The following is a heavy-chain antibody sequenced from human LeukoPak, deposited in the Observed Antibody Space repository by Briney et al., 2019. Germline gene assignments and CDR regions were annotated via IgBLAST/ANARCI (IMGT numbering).Heavy chain of an antibody. CDR3: ASSYYDFWSGYYKPVYYYYYMDV. V-gene: IGHV4-59*11. CDR2: IYYSGST. J-gene: IGHJ6*03. Sequence: SETLSLTCTVSSGSISSHYWSWIRQPPGKGLEWIGYIYYSGSTNYNPSLKSRVTISVDTSKNQFSLKLSSVTAADTAVYYCASSYYDFWSGYYKPVYYYYYMDVWGKGTTVTVSS. D-gene: IGHD3-3*01. CDR1: SGSISSHY.